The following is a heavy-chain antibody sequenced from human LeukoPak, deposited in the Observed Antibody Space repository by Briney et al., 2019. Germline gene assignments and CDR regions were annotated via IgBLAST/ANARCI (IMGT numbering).Heavy chain of an antibody. J-gene: IGHJ3*02. Sequence: SETLSLTCAVSGYSISSGYYWGWIRQPPGKGLEWIGSIYHSGSTYYNPSLKSRVTISVDTSKNQFSLKLSSVTAADTAVYYCARDPAYSGWYAGRAFDIWGQGTMVTVSS. D-gene: IGHD6-19*01. CDR3: ARDPAYSGWYAGRAFDI. V-gene: IGHV4-38-2*02. CDR2: IYHSGST. CDR1: GYSISSGYY.